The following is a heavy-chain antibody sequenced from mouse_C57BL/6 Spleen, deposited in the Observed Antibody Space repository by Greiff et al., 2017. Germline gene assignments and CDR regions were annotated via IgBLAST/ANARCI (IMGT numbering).Heavy chain of an antibody. J-gene: IGHJ1*03. Sequence: VKLQQPGAELVMPGASVKLSCKASGYTFTSYWMHWVKQRPGQGLEWIGEIDPSDSYTNYNQKFKGKSTLTVDKSSSTAYMQLSSLTSEDSAVYYCARDYGSNEGYFDVWGTGTTVTVSS. CDR1: GYTFTSYW. CDR2: IDPSDSYT. V-gene: IGHV1-69*01. CDR3: ARDYGSNEGYFDV. D-gene: IGHD1-1*01.